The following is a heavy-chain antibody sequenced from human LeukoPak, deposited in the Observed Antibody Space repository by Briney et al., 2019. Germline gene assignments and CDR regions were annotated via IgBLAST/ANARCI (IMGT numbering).Heavy chain of an antibody. CDR2: ISSSSSTI. Sequence: PGGSLRLSCAASGFTFSSYSMNWVRQAPGKGLEWVSYISSSSSTIYYADSVKGRFTISRDIAKNSLYLQMNSLRAEDTAVYYCARDWGSDYDFWSGFPDAFDIWGQGTMVTVSS. V-gene: IGHV3-48*04. CDR3: ARDWGSDYDFWSGFPDAFDI. D-gene: IGHD3-3*01. J-gene: IGHJ3*02. CDR1: GFTFSSYS.